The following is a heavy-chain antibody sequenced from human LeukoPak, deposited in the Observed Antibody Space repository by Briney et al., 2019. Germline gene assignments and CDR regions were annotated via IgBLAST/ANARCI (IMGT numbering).Heavy chain of an antibody. CDR3: AKDSNYDFWSGYLFDY. Sequence: SGGSLRLSCAASGFTFDDYAMHWVRQAPGKGLEWVSGISWNSGSIGYADSVKGRFTISRDNAKNSLYLQMNSLSAEDMALYYCAKDSNYDFWSGYLFDYWGQGTLVTVSS. J-gene: IGHJ4*02. CDR2: ISWNSGSI. V-gene: IGHV3-9*03. D-gene: IGHD3-3*01. CDR1: GFTFDDYA.